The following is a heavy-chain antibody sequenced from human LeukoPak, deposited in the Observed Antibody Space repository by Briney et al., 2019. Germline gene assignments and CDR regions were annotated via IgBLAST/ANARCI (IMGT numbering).Heavy chain of an antibody. CDR1: GGSISSSSYY. V-gene: IGHV4-39*07. CDR2: IYYSGST. CDR3: AREILYDSTGYYL. Sequence: SETLSLTCTVSGGSISSSSYYWGWIRQPPGKGLEWIGSIYYSGSTYYNPSLNIRVTISVDTSKNQFSLNLRSVTAADTAVYYCAREILYDSTGYYLWGQGILVTVSS. D-gene: IGHD3-22*01. J-gene: IGHJ4*02.